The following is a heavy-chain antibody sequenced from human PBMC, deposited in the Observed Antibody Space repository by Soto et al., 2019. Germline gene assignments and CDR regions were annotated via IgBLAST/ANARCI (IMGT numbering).Heavy chain of an antibody. CDR2: INSSSSST. D-gene: IGHD7-27*01. Sequence: PGGSLRLSCAASGFTFSSYSMNWARQAPGKGLEWVSRINSSSSSTSYADSVKGRFTISRDNAKNTLFLQMNSLRAEDTAVYYCASSLLTPFDYWGQGTLVTVSS. V-gene: IGHV3-74*01. J-gene: IGHJ4*02. CDR3: ASSLLTPFDY. CDR1: GFTFSSYS.